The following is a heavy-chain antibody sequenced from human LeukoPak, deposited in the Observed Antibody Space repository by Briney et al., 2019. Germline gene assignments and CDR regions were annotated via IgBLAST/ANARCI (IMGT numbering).Heavy chain of an antibody. Sequence: SETLSLTCTVSGGSISSSSYYWGWIRQPPGKGLEWIGSIYHSGSTYYNPSLKSRVTISVDTSKNQFSLKLSSVTAADTAVYYCASIRYDYVWGSYRYGFDYWGQGTLVTVSS. D-gene: IGHD3-16*02. CDR1: GGSISSSSYY. CDR2: IYHSGST. CDR3: ASIRYDYVWGSYRYGFDY. V-gene: IGHV4-39*07. J-gene: IGHJ4*02.